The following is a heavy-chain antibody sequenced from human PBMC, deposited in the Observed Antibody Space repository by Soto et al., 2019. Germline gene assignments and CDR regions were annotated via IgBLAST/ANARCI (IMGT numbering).Heavy chain of an antibody. Sequence: QVTLKESGPVLVKPTEPLTLTCTVSGFSLSNARMGVSWIRQPPGKALEWLAHIFSNDEKSYSTSLKSRLTIXXDXSXXQVVLTMPNMDPVDTATYYCARIHTDGGNSRAFDIRGQGTMVTVSS. CDR2: IFSNDEK. J-gene: IGHJ3*02. CDR1: GFSLSNARMG. CDR3: ARIHTDGGNSRAFDI. D-gene: IGHD2-21*02. V-gene: IGHV2-26*01.